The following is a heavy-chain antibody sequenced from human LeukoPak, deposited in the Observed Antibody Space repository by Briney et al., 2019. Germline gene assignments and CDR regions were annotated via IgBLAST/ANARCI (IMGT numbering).Heavy chain of an antibody. D-gene: IGHD3-10*01. CDR1: GYTLTELS. V-gene: IGHV1-24*01. Sequence: ASVRVSCKVSGYTLTELSMHWVRQAPGKGLEWMGGFDPEDGETIYAQKFQGRVTMTEDTSTDTAYMELSSLRSEDTAVYYCATAYPRGNYYYYGMDVWGQGTTVTVSS. CDR3: ATAYPRGNYYYYGMDV. CDR2: FDPEDGET. J-gene: IGHJ6*02.